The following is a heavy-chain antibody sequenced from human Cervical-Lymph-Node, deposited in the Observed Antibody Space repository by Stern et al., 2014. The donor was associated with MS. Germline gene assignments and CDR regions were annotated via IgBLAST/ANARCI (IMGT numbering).Heavy chain of an antibody. CDR3: ARGELKEGLVRGMDV. CDR2: IIPIFGTA. Sequence: QVQLVQPGAEVKKPGSSVKVSCKASGGTFSSYALSWVRQAPGQGLEWVGGIIPIFGTANYARKFQGRVAITADESTSTAYMELSSLRSEDTAVYYCARGELKEGLVRGMDVWGQGTTVTVSS. CDR1: GGTFSSYA. J-gene: IGHJ6*02. D-gene: IGHD1-26*01. V-gene: IGHV1-69*01.